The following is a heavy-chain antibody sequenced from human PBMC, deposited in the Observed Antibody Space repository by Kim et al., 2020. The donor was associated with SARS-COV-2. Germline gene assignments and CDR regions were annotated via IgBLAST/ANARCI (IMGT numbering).Heavy chain of an antibody. V-gene: IGHV3-15*01. CDR3: TTEGDWYFDL. Sequence: TTDYAAPVKGRFTISRDDSKNTLYLQMNSLKTEDTAVYYCTTEGDWYFDLWGRGTLVTVSS. J-gene: IGHJ2*01. CDR2: TT.